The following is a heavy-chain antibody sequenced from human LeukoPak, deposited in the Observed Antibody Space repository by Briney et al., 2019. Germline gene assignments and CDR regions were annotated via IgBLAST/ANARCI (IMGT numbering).Heavy chain of an antibody. Sequence: GGSLRLSCAASGFTFSRNYMSWVRQAPGKGLEWVSVIYSGGSIYYSDSVKGRFTISRDNFKNTLNLQMTSLRAEDSAVYYCARHYCSSTDCYEGYSYYYGMDVWGQGTTVTVSS. V-gene: IGHV3-53*05. CDR1: GFTFSRNY. CDR3: ARHYCSSTDCYEGYSYYYGMDV. CDR2: IYSGGSI. J-gene: IGHJ6*02. D-gene: IGHD2-2*01.